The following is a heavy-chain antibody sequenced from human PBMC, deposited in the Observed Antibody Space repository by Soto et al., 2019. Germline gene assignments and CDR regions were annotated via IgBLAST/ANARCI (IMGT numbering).Heavy chain of an antibody. J-gene: IGHJ4*02. Sequence: EVQLVESGGGLVQPGGSLRLSCAASGFTFSSYDMHWVHQATGKGLEWVSAIGTAGDPYYPGSVKGRFTISRENAKNSLYLQMNSLRAGDTAVYYCARGGGNILTGYFDYWGQGTLVTVSS. CDR3: ARGGGNILTGYFDY. V-gene: IGHV3-13*05. CDR2: IGTAGDP. CDR1: GFTFSSYD. D-gene: IGHD3-9*01.